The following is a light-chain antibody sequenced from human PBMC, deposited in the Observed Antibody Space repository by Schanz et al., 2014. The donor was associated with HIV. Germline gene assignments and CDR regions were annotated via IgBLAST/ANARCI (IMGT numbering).Light chain of an antibody. CDR1: SGDVGSYNY. CDR3: SSYTSANTVI. CDR2: DVS. V-gene: IGLV2-14*03. Sequence: QSALTQPASVSGSPGQSISISCTGTSGDVGSYNYVSWYQQHPGKAPKLMIYDVSNRPSGVSNRFSGSKSDNTASLTISGLQADDEADYYCSSYTSANTVIFGGGTKVTVL. J-gene: IGLJ2*01.